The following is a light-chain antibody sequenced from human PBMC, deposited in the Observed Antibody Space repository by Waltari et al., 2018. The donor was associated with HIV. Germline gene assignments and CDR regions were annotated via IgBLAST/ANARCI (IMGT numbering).Light chain of an antibody. CDR3: AVWDDSLTGVI. V-gene: IGLV1-47*01. Sequence: QSVLPQPPSASGTPGQRVSFSCSGCGSNIGRPYVHCDQQVAGTAPKLRIYRANQRPSGVSDRFSGSKSGSSASLAISGLRSEDEAAYFCAVWDDSLTGVIFGGKTKLTVL. J-gene: IGLJ2*01. CDR1: GSNIGRPY. CDR2: RAN.